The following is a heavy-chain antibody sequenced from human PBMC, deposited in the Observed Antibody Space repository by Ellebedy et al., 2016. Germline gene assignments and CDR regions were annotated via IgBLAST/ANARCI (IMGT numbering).Heavy chain of an antibody. J-gene: IGHJ4*02. CDR1: GFTFRNFF. V-gene: IGHV3-23*01. CDR2: ISGGGDIT. Sequence: GESLKISXVASGFTFRNFFMTWVRQAPGGGLEWVSTISGGGDITVSADSVKGRFTISRDNSRNTLYLQMNSLRAEDTAVYYSYYGHYSGSWGQGTLVTVSS. D-gene: IGHD4-17*01. CDR3: YYGHYSGS.